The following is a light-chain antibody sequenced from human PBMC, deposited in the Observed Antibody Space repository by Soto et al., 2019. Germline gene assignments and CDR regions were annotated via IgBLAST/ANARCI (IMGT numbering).Light chain of an antibody. J-gene: IGLJ1*01. V-gene: IGLV2-8*01. Sequence: QSVLTQPPSASGSPGQSVTISCTGTSSDVGGYNYVSWYQQHPGKAPKLMIYEVSKRPSGVPDRFSGSKSGNTASLTVSGLQAEDEADYYCSSYADSNILYVFGTGTVVTDL. CDR1: SSDVGGYNY. CDR3: SSYADSNILYV. CDR2: EVS.